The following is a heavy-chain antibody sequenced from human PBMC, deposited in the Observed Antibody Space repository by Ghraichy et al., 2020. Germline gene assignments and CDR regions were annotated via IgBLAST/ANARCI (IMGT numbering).Heavy chain of an antibody. Sequence: SETLSLTCTVSGGSISSYYWSWIRQPPGKGLEWIGYIYYSGSTNYNPSLKSRVTISVDTSKNQFSLKLSSVTAADTAVYYCARDRDTVTHDAFDIWGQGTMVTVSS. CDR2: IYYSGST. CDR3: ARDRDTVTHDAFDI. CDR1: GGSISSYY. D-gene: IGHD4-17*01. J-gene: IGHJ3*02. V-gene: IGHV4-59*01.